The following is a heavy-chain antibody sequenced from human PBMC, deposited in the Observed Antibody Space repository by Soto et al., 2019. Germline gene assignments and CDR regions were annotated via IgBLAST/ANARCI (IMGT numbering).Heavy chain of an antibody. CDR2: IIPISGKT. D-gene: IGHD2-15*01. V-gene: IGHV1-69*13. Sequence: GASVKVSCKASGGTFSTPAIIWWRQAPGHGLEWMGGIIPISGKTYYTQKFQGRVTITADEPTSTAFMDLSSLKSEDTAVFYWARGYCRGGKVYSGMDVWGQGTMVTVSS. J-gene: IGHJ6*02. CDR3: ARGYCRGGKVYSGMDV. CDR1: GGTFSTPA.